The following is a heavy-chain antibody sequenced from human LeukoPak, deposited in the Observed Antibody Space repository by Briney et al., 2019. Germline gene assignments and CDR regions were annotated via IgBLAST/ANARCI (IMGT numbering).Heavy chain of an antibody. CDR3: ARDRGKDYFDN. V-gene: IGHV3-30*02. D-gene: IGHD4-23*01. Sequence: GGSLRLSCATSGLTFTSHGFHWVRQAAGKGLEWVAFIRNDGSDTYHANSVKGRFSISRDNSKNTVYLHMNSLRAEDTAVYYCARDRGKDYFDNWGQATQVTVSS. J-gene: IGHJ4*02. CDR2: IRNDGSDT. CDR1: GLTFTSHG.